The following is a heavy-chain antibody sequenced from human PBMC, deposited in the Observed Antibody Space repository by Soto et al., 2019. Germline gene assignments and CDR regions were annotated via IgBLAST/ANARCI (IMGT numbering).Heavy chain of an antibody. Sequence: PGGSLRLCCAASGFTVSSNYMSWVRQSPGEGLEWVSVIYSGGNTYYADSVKGRFTISRDNSKNTLYLQMNSLRAEDTAVYYCARDSSSSSGWGDYYYYGMDVWGQGTTVTVSS. V-gene: IGHV3-53*01. J-gene: IGHJ6*02. D-gene: IGHD6-6*01. CDR1: GFTVSSNY. CDR3: ARDSSSSSGWGDYYYYGMDV. CDR2: IYSGGNT.